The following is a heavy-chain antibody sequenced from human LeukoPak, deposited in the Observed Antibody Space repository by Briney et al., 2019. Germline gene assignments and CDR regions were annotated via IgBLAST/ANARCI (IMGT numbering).Heavy chain of an antibody. Sequence: PGGSLRLSCAASGFSFGSYEMNWVRQAPGKGLEWVSYISSSSSTIYYADSVKGRFTISRDNAKNSLYLQMNSLRAEDTAVYYCARGTIGWAYYYYMDVWGKGTTVTVSS. V-gene: IGHV3-48*03. D-gene: IGHD6-19*01. J-gene: IGHJ6*03. CDR3: ARGTIGWAYYYYMDV. CDR1: GFSFGSYE. CDR2: ISSSSSTI.